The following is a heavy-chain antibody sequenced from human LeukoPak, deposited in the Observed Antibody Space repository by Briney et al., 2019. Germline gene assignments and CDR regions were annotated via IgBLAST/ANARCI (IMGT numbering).Heavy chain of an antibody. Sequence: GRSLRLSCAASGFTFSSYGMHWVRQAPGKGLEWVAVISYDGSNKYYADSVKGRFTISRDNSKNTLYLQMNSLRAEDTAVYYCAKREQQLELDYWGEGTLVTVSS. CDR1: GFTFSSYG. V-gene: IGHV3-30*18. J-gene: IGHJ4*02. D-gene: IGHD6-13*01. CDR2: ISYDGSNK. CDR3: AKREQQLELDY.